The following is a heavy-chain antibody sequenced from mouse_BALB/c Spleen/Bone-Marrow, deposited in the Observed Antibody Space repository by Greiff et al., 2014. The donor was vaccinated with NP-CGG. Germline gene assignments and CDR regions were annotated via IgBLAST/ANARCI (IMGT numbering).Heavy chain of an antibody. CDR1: GFNIKDTF. D-gene: IGHD2-4*01. V-gene: IGHV14-3*02. J-gene: IGHJ3*01. CDR2: IDPANGNT. CDR3: AGSRGYFDYVAY. Sequence: VHVKQSGAELVKPGASVKLSCTASGFNIKDTFMHWVKQRPDQGLEWIGRIDPANGNTKYDPKFQGKATIKADTSSNTAYLQLNSLTSEDTAVYYRAGSRGYFDYVAYWGQGTLVTVSA.